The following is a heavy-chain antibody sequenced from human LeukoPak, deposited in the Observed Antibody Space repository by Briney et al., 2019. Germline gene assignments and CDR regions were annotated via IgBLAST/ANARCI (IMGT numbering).Heavy chain of an antibody. V-gene: IGHV4-59*01. CDR2: INYSGRT. Sequence: SETLSLTCTVSGGSISTYYWSWVRQPPGKGLEWIGYINYSGRTNANTSLKSRVAISVDTSKNQFSLRLNSVTAADTAVYYCARDTYYYDNGDFIDAFDIWGRGTMVTVSS. CDR1: GGSISTYY. J-gene: IGHJ3*02. D-gene: IGHD3-22*01. CDR3: ARDTYYYDNGDFIDAFDI.